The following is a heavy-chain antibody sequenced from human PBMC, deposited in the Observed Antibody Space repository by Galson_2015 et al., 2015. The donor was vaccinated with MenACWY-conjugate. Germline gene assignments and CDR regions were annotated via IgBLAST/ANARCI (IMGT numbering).Heavy chain of an antibody. J-gene: IGHJ4*02. D-gene: IGHD1-1*01. CDR1: GFTFNNYR. CDR2: IKADGSFS. Sequence: SLRLSCAASGFTFNNYRMNWVRQPPGKGLEWISYIKADGSFSNYADSVKGRFTISTDNAKNMVYPQMNGLGDEDTAVYFCARDNNCSFDSSGQGTLVTVSS. V-gene: IGHV3-74*01. CDR3: ARDNNCSFDS.